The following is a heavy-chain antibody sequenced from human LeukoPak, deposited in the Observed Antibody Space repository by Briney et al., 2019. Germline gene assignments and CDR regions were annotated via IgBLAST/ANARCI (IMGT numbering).Heavy chain of an antibody. V-gene: IGHV4-61*02. CDR2: VSSSGRT. J-gene: IGHJ5*02. CDR3: ARLRRGWFDP. Sequence: SETLSLTCTVSGDSISSGSFYWSWIRQAAGKGLEWIGRVSSSGRTTYSPSLKSRLTISITTSKSQFSLKLSSVTAADTAVYYCARLRRGWFDPWGQGTLVTVSS. CDR1: GDSISSGSFY.